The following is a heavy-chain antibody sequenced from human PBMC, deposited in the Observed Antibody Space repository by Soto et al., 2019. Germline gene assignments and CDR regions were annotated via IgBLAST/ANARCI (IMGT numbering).Heavy chain of an antibody. CDR1: GGTFSSYA. CDR2: IIPIFGTA. CDR3: ATNKGDGYNFYYFDY. J-gene: IGHJ4*02. Sequence: GASVKVSCKASGGTFSSYAISWVRQAPGQGLEWMGGIIPIFGTANYAQKFQGRVTITADESTSTAYMELSSLRSEDTAVYYCATNKGDGYNFYYFDYWGQGTLVTVSS. V-gene: IGHV1-69*13. D-gene: IGHD5-12*01.